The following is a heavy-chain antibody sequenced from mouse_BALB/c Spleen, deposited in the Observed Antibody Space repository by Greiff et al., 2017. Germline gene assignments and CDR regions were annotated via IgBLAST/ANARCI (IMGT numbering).Heavy chain of an antibody. Sequence: EVQVVESGGGLVQPGGSMKLSCVASGFTFSNYWMNWVRQSPEKGLEWVAEIRLKSNNYATHYAESVKGRFTISRDDSKSSVYLQMNNLRAEDTGIYYCTTTAWFAYWGQGTLVTVSA. CDR1: GFTFSNYW. J-gene: IGHJ3*01. CDR3: TTTAWFAY. CDR2: IRLKSNNYAT. D-gene: IGHD4-1*02. V-gene: IGHV6-6*02.